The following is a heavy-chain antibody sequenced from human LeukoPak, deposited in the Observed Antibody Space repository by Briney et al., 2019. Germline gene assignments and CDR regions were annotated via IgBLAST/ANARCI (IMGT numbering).Heavy chain of an antibody. J-gene: IGHJ4*02. V-gene: IGHV4-39*07. Sequence: SETLSLTCTVSGGSISCSSYYWGWIRQPPGKGLEWIGSIYYSGSTYYNPSLKSRVTISVDTSKNQFSLKLSSVTAADTAVYYCARLRRTAFDYWGQGTLVTVSS. CDR3: ARLRRTAFDY. CDR1: GGSISCSSYY. D-gene: IGHD1-14*01. CDR2: IYYSGST.